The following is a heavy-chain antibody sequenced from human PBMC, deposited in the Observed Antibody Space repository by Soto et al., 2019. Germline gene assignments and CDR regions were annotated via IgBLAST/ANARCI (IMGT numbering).Heavy chain of an antibody. CDR3: ARGPGGPDGPGDY. Sequence: ASVKVACKASGSPLTSYAMHWVRQAPGQRLEWMGWINAGNGNTKYSQKFQGRVTITRDTSASTAYMELSSLRSEDTAVYYCARGPGGPDGPGDYWGQGTLVTVSS. CDR2: INAGNGNT. J-gene: IGHJ4*02. CDR1: GSPLTSYA. V-gene: IGHV1-3*01. D-gene: IGHD2-15*01.